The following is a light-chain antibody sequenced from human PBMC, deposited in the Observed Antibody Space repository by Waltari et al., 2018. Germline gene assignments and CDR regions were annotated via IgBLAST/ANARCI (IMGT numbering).Light chain of an antibody. CDR2: KDN. Sequence: QSVLTQPPSTSGTPGQRVTISCSGSSSNIGTNFVYWYQQLPGTAPKLLIFKDNQRPSGFPDRFSDSMSGTSASLAISGLRSEDEADYYCAAWDDSLSRLVFGGGTKLTVL. CDR3: AAWDDSLSRLV. V-gene: IGLV1-47*01. J-gene: IGLJ3*02. CDR1: SSNIGTNF.